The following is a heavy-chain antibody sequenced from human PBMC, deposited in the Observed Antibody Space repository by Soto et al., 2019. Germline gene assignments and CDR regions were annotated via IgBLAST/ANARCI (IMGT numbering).Heavy chain of an antibody. J-gene: IGHJ4*02. CDR2: MWYDGNNK. Sequence: QVQLVESGGGVVQPGRSLRLSCAASGFTFSSYAMHWVRQAPGKGLEWVAVMWYDGNNKYYADSVKGRFTISRDNSKNTLWLQMNSLRAEDTAVYYCARDRGGLVVVTAADYWGQGTLVTVSS. V-gene: IGHV3-33*01. D-gene: IGHD2-21*02. CDR1: GFTFSSYA. CDR3: ARDRGGLVVVTAADY.